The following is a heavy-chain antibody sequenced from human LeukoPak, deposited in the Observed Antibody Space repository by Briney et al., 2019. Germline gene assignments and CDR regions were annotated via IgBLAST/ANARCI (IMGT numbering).Heavy chain of an antibody. CDR2: IYYSGST. V-gene: IGHV4-61*01. J-gene: IGHJ3*02. Sequence: SETLSLTCSVSGGSISSSSYYWGWIRQPPGKGLEWIGYIYYSGSTNYNPSLKSRVTISVDTSKNQFSLKLSSVTAADTAVYYCARDGSSPDAFDIWGQGTMVTVSS. CDR1: GGSISSSSYY. CDR3: ARDGSSPDAFDI. D-gene: IGHD6-6*01.